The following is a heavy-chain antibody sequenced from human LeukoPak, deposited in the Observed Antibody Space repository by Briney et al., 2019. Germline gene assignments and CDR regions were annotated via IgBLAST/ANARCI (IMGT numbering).Heavy chain of an antibody. V-gene: IGHV4-34*01. CDR2: INHSGST. D-gene: IGHD3-3*01. Sequence: SETLSLTCAVYGGSFSGYYWSWIRQPPGKGLEWIGEINHSGSTNYNPSLKSRVTISVDTSKNQFSLKLSSVTAADTAVYYCAKDIQSGYNPRPYYGMDVWGQGTTVTVSS. CDR3: AKDIQSGYNPRPYYGMDV. J-gene: IGHJ6*02. CDR1: GGSFSGYY.